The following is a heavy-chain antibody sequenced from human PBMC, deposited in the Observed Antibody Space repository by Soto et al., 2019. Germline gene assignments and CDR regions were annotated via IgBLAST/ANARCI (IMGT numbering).Heavy chain of an antibody. D-gene: IGHD3-10*01. CDR3: ARQFDHIWFGELPRFDP. V-gene: IGHV4-59*08. J-gene: IGHJ5*02. CDR2: IYYSGST. CDR1: GGSISSYY. Sequence: TSETLSLTCTVSGGSISSYYWSWIRQPPGKGLEWIGYIYYSGSTNYNPSLKSRVTISVDTSKNQFSLKLSSVTAADTAVYYCARQFDHIWFGELPRFDPWGQGTLVTVSS.